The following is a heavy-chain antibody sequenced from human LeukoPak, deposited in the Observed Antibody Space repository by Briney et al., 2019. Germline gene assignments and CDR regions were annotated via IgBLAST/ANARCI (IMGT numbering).Heavy chain of an antibody. CDR3: ARDRGYCSGGSCYYFGY. J-gene: IGHJ4*02. CDR2: ISSSSSYI. V-gene: IGHV3-21*01. CDR1: GFTFSSYS. Sequence: GSLRLSCAASGFTFSSYSMNWVRQAPGKGLEWVSSISSSSSYIYYADSVKGRFTISRDNAKNSLYLQMNSLRAEDTAVYYCARDRGYCSGGSCYYFGYWGQGTLVTVSS. D-gene: IGHD2-15*01.